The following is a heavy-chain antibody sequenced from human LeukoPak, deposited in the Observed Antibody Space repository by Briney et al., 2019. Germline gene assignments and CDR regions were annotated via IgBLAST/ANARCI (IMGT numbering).Heavy chain of an antibody. Sequence: GGSLRLSCAASGFTFSSYSMNWVRQAPGKGLEWVSSISSSSSYIYYADSVKGRFTISRDNAKNSLYLQMNSLRAEDTAVYYCARDLGEAVKRRNSIAARPGDYWGQGTLVTVSS. J-gene: IGHJ4*02. CDR1: GFTFSSYS. CDR2: ISSSSSYI. CDR3: ARDLGEAVKRRNSIAARPGDY. V-gene: IGHV3-21*01. D-gene: IGHD6-6*01.